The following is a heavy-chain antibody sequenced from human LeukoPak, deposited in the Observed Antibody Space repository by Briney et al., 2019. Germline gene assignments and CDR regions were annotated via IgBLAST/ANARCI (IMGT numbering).Heavy chain of an antibody. CDR2: IKQDGSEK. V-gene: IGHV3-7*01. Sequence: HPGGSLRLSCAASGFTFSSYWMSWVRQAPGKGLEWVANIKQDGSEKFCVDSVKGRFTISRDNAKNSLYLQMNSLRAEDTAVYYCARLQYSFLYGSGSYGVDYWGQGTLVTVSS. CDR3: ARLQYSFLYGSGSYGVDY. J-gene: IGHJ4*02. CDR1: GFTFSSYW. D-gene: IGHD3-10*01.